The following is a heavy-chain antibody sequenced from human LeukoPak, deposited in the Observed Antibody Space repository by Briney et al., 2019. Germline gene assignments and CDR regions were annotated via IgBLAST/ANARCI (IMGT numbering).Heavy chain of an antibody. J-gene: IGHJ4*02. Sequence: KPSETLSLACTVSGGSISSYYWSWIRQPAGKGLEWIGRIYTSGSTNYNPSLKSRVTMSVDTSKNQFSLKLSSVTAADTAVYYCARAYDSSVIEVFDYWGQGTLVTVSS. CDR2: IYTSGST. CDR3: ARAYDSSVIEVFDY. CDR1: GGSISSYY. V-gene: IGHV4-4*07. D-gene: IGHD3-22*01.